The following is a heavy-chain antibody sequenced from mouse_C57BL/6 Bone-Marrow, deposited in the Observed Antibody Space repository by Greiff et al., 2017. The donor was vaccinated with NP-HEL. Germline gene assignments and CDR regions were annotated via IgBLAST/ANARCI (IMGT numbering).Heavy chain of an antibody. CDR3: ARGGNLLLRYYFDY. J-gene: IGHJ2*01. CDR2: INPNNGGT. D-gene: IGHD1-1*01. V-gene: IGHV1-22*01. CDR1: GYTFTDYN. Sequence: VQLQQSGPELVKPGASVKMSCKASGYTFTDYNMHWVKQSHGKSLEWIGYINPNNGGTSYNQKFKGKATLTVNKSSSTAYMELRSLTSEDSAVYYCARGGNLLLRYYFDYWGQGTTLTVS.